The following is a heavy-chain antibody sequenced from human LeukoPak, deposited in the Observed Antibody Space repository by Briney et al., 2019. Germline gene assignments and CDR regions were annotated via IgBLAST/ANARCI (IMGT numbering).Heavy chain of an antibody. CDR3: AREAPTSRYDSSGPDY. V-gene: IGHV4-59*01. CDR1: GGSISSYY. J-gene: IGHJ4*02. D-gene: IGHD3-22*01. CDR2: IYYSGST. Sequence: PSETLSLTCTVSGGSISSYYWSWIRQPPGKGLEWIGYIYYSGSTNYNPSLKSRVTISVDTSKNQFSLKLSSVTAADTAVYYCAREAPTSRYDSSGPDYWGQGTLVTVSS.